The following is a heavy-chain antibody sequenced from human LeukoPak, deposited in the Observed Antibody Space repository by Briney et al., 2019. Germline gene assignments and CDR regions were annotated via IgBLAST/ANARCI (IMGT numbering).Heavy chain of an antibody. CDR1: GFTFSSYA. CDR2: ISGSGGST. J-gene: IGHJ4*02. V-gene: IGHV3-23*01. D-gene: IGHD5-12*01. Sequence: PGGSLRLSCAASGFTFSSYAMSWVRQAPGKGLEWVSAISGSGGSTDYADSVKGRFTISRDNSKNTLYLQMNSLRAEDTAVYYCAMSSSGYDLDYFDYWGQGTLVTVSS. CDR3: AMSSSGYDLDYFDY.